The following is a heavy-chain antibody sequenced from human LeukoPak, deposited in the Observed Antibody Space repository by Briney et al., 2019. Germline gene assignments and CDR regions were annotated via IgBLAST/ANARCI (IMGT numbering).Heavy chain of an antibody. CDR3: AKYVSAKGPPYALGV. Sequence: GGSLRLSCAASEFTFSSYAMQWVRQAPGKGLEWVSGISASGGNTWYADSVKGRFTISRDNSKNTLYLQMNSLRAEDTAVYYCAKYVSAKGPPYALGVRGQGTTVTVSS. J-gene: IGHJ6*02. CDR2: ISASGGNT. CDR1: EFTFSSYA. D-gene: IGHD2/OR15-2a*01. V-gene: IGHV3-23*01.